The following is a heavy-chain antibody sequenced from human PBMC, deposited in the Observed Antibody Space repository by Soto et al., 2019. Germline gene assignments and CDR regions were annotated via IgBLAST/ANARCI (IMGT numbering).Heavy chain of an antibody. CDR3: AKGDSDYYIDS. J-gene: IGHJ4*02. Sequence: EVKLLDSGGGLVQPGGSLRLSCAASGFTFSTYVMAWVRQAPGRGLEWVSGISASGSNGFYTDSVKGRFIISRDNSKNTLYLQMNSRRVDDTALYCCAKGDSDYYIDSLGQGTLVTVSS. CDR1: GFTFSTYV. V-gene: IGHV3-23*01. D-gene: IGHD4-4*01. CDR2: ISASGSNG.